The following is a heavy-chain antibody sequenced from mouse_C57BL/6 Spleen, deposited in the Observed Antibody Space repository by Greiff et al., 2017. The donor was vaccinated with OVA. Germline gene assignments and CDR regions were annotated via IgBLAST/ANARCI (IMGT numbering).Heavy chain of an antibody. Sequence: EVMLVESREGLVKPGGSLKLSCAASGFTFSSYAMSWVRQTPEKRLEWVAYISSGGDYIYYADTVKGRFTISRDNARNTLYLQMSSLKSEDTAMYYCTRDYGSTFDYWGQGTTLTVSS. D-gene: IGHD1-1*01. J-gene: IGHJ2*01. CDR1: GFTFSSYA. CDR2: ISSGGDYI. CDR3: TRDYGSTFDY. V-gene: IGHV5-9-1*02.